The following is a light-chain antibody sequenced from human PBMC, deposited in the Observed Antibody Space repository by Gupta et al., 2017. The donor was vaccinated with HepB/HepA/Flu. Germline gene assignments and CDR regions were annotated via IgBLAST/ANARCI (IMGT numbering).Light chain of an antibody. V-gene: IGKV3-20*01. CDR3: QQYGSSPMCS. J-gene: IGKJ2*04. Sequence: EIVLTQSPGTLSLSPGQRATLSCRASQSVSSSYLAWYQQEPGQAPRLLIYGASSRATGIPDRFSGSGSGTDFTLTTSRREPEDFAVYYCQQYGSSPMCSFGQGTKLEIK. CDR1: QSVSSSY. CDR2: GAS.